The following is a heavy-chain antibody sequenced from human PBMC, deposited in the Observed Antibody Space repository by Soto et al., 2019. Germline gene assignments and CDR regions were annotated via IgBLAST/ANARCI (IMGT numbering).Heavy chain of an antibody. CDR3: AAYCGGACYSGTY. CDR1: GFIFSTHG. J-gene: IGHJ4*02. D-gene: IGHD2-21*02. Sequence: QVQLVASGGGVVQPGRSLRLSCAASGFIFSTHGLHWVRQAPGKGLEWVAVIWSNGDDKYYAQSVKGRFTISRDNSKSTLYLQMDSLRVEDTAVYYCAAYCGGACYSGTYWGQGTLVTVSS. CDR2: IWSNGDDK. V-gene: IGHV3-33*01.